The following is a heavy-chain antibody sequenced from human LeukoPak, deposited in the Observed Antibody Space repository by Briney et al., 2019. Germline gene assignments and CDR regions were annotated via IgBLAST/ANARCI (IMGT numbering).Heavy chain of an antibody. CDR1: GFLFGSHA. CDR3: ARDPGGYFDY. J-gene: IGHJ4*02. D-gene: IGHD3-10*01. Sequence: PGGSLRLSCAASGFLFGSHAMNWVRQAPGKGLEWVSGISGSGGSTYYADSEKGRFTISRGNSKNTLFLQMNSLRPEDTAVYFCARDPGGYFDYWGQGTLVTVSS. CDR2: ISGSGGST. V-gene: IGHV3-23*01.